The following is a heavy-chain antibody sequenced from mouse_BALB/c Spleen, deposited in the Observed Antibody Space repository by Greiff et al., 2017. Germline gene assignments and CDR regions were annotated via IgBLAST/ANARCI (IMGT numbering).Heavy chain of an antibody. Sequence: VQLKQSGAELVKPGASVKLSCTASGFNIKDTYMHWVKQRPEQGLEWIGRIDPANGNTKYDPKFQGKATITADTSSNTAYLQLSSLTSEDTAVYYCAREGLLRPTFDYWGQGTTLTVSS. V-gene: IGHV14-3*02. CDR3: AREGLLRPTFDY. CDR1: GFNIKDTY. J-gene: IGHJ2*01. CDR2: IDPANGNT. D-gene: IGHD1-2*01.